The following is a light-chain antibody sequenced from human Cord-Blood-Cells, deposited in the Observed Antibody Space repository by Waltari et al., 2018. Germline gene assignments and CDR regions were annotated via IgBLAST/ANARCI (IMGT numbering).Light chain of an antibody. CDR2: AAA. CDR3: QQSYSTLT. Sequence: DIQMTQSPSSLSASVGDRVTITCRASQSISSYLNWYQQKPGKAPKLLIYAAASLQSGVPASFSCSGSCTDFTLTISSLQPEEFATYYCQQSYSTLTFGPGAKVDIK. V-gene: IGKV1-39*01. CDR1: QSISSY. J-gene: IGKJ3*01.